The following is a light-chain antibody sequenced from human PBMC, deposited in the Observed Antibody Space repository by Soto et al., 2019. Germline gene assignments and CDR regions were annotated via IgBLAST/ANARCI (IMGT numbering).Light chain of an antibody. CDR3: QQYNNWPPIT. Sequence: EIVMTQSPATLSVSPGGRATLSCRASQSVSSNLAWYQQKPCQAPRLLIYGASTRATGCPARFSGSGSGTEFTLTISSLQSEDFAVYYCQQYNNWPPITFGQGTRLEIK. CDR2: GAS. J-gene: IGKJ5*01. V-gene: IGKV3-15*01. CDR1: QSVSSN.